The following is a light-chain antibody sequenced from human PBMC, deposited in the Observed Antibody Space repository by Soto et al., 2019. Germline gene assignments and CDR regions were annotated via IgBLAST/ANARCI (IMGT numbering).Light chain of an antibody. Sequence: QSVLTQPPSVSAAPGQKVTISCSGSSSNIGNNYVSWYQQLPGTAPKLLIYDNNKRPSGIPDRFSCSKSGTSATLGTTGLQTGDEADYYCGTWDSSMSADVFGTGTKVTVL. CDR1: SSNIGNNY. CDR3: GTWDSSMSADV. V-gene: IGLV1-51*01. J-gene: IGLJ1*01. CDR2: DNN.